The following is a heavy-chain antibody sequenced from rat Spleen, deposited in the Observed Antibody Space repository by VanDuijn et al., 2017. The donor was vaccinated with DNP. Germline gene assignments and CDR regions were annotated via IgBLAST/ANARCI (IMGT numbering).Heavy chain of an antibody. J-gene: IGHJ2*01. V-gene: IGHV2S12*01. CDR3: TRYYGYRYFDN. Sequence: QVQLKESGPGLVQPSQTLSLTCSVSGFSLTSYHVHWVRQPPGRGLEWIAAISSGGSTFYNSALKSRLSISRDTSKSQLFLKMNSLQTEETAIYFCTRYYGYRYFDNWGQGVMVTVSS. D-gene: IGHD1-7*01. CDR1: GFSLTSYH. CDR2: ISSGGST.